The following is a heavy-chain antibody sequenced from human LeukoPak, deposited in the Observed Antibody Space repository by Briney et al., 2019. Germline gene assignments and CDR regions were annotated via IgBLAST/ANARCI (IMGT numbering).Heavy chain of an antibody. CDR2: ISAYNGNT. J-gene: IGHJ4*02. CDR1: GHTFTSYG. Sequence: GASVKVSCKASGHTFTSYGISWVRQAPGQGLEWMGWISAYNGNTNYAQKLQGRVTMTTDTSTSTAYMELRSLRSDDTAVYYCASPPQFGDYWYFDYWGEGTLVTVSS. CDR3: ASPPQFGDYWYFDY. V-gene: IGHV1-18*01. D-gene: IGHD4-17*01.